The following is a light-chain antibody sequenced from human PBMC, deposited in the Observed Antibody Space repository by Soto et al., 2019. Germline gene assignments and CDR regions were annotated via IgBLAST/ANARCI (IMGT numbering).Light chain of an antibody. CDR2: EVS. J-gene: IGLJ1*01. CDR1: SSDIGAYNY. Sequence: QSVVTQPASVSGSPGQSMTISCTGSSSDIGAYNYVSWFQQYPGEAPKLIISEVSNRPSGVSNRFSGSKSGTAASLTISGLQTEDEADYFCFSFTTDWTHVFGTGTKVTVL. V-gene: IGLV2-14*01. CDR3: FSFTTDWTHV.